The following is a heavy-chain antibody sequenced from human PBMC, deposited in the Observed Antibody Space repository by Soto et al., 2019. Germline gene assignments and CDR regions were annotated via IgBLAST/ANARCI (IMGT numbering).Heavy chain of an antibody. CDR2: ISGSGGST. J-gene: IGHJ5*02. Sequence: GGSLRLSCAASGFTFSSYAMSWVRQAPGKGLEWVSAISGSGGSTYYADSVKGRFTISRDNSKNTLYLQMNSLRAEDTAVYYCAKDISNYYDSSGYYFSWGQGTLVTVSS. CDR3: AKDISNYYDSSGYYFS. CDR1: GFTFSSYA. V-gene: IGHV3-23*01. D-gene: IGHD3-22*01.